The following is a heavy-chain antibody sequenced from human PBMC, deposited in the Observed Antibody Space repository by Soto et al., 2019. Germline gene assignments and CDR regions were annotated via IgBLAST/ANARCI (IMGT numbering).Heavy chain of an antibody. D-gene: IGHD2-2*01. Sequence: PSETLSLTCTVSGGSISSGDYYWSWIRQPPGKGLEWIGYIYYSGSTYYNPSLKSRVTISVDTSKNQFSLKLSSVTAAGTAVYYCARGSVVPATFWFDPWGQGTLVTVSS. J-gene: IGHJ5*02. CDR1: GGSISSGDYY. V-gene: IGHV4-30-4*01. CDR3: ARGSVVPATFWFDP. CDR2: IYYSGST.